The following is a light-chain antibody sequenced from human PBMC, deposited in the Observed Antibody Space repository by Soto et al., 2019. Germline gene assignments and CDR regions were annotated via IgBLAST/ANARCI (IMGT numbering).Light chain of an antibody. CDR3: QVWDSSSDHPRVV. CDR1: NIGSKS. V-gene: IGLV3-21*02. J-gene: IGLJ2*01. Sequence: VLTQPPSVSVAPGQTARITCGGNNIGSKSVHWYQQKPGQAPVLVVYDDRDRPSGIPERFSGSNSGNTATLTISRVEAGDEADYYCQVWDSSSDHPRVVFGGGTKLTVL. CDR2: DDR.